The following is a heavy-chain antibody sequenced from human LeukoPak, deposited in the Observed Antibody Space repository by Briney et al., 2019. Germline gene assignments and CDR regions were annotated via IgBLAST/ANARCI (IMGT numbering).Heavy chain of an antibody. CDR2: ISSSSSTI. J-gene: IGHJ4*02. Sequence: GGSLRLSCAASGFTFSSYSMNWVRQAPGKGLEGVSYISSSSSTIYYADSVKGRFTISRDNAKNSLYLQMNSLRAEDTAVYYCASADSYYYDSSGDYWGQGTLVTVSS. D-gene: IGHD3-22*01. CDR1: GFTFSSYS. CDR3: ASADSYYYDSSGDY. V-gene: IGHV3-48*04.